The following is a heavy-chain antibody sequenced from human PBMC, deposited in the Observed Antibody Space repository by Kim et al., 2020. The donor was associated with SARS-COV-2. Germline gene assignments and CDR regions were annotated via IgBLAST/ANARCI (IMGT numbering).Heavy chain of an antibody. V-gene: IGHV5-51*01. Sequence: GESLKISCKGSGYSFTSYWIGWVRQMPGKGLEWMGIIYPGDSDTRYSPSFQGQVTISADKSISTAYLQWSSLKASDTAMYYCARHKAVGPPDYGSGRRSPKYFDYWGQGTLVTVSS. J-gene: IGHJ4*02. CDR1: GYSFTSYW. CDR2: IYPGDSDT. CDR3: ARHKAVGPPDYGSGRRSPKYFDY. D-gene: IGHD3-10*01.